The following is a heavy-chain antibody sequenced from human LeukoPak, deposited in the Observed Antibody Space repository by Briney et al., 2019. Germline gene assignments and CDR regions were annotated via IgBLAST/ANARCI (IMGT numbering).Heavy chain of an antibody. V-gene: IGHV3-23*01. J-gene: IGHJ4*02. CDR2: ISETGSST. D-gene: IGHD4-23*01. CDR3: AKEDTVVTLSFDY. Sequence: GGSLRVSCAASGFTFSNYAMTWVRQAPGKGLEWVSAISETGSSTYYADSVKGRFTISRDNSKNTLYLQMNSLRAEDTAVYYCAKEDTVVTLSFDYWGQGTLVTVSS. CDR1: GFTFSNYA.